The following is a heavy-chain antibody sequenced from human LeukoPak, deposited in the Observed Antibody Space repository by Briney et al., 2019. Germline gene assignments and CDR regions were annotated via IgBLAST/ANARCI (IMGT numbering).Heavy chain of an antibody. Sequence: GGALRLSCAASGFTFSSYSMNWVRQAPGKGREGGSYISSSSSTIYYADSVKGRFTISRDNAKNSLYLQMNSLRAEDTAVYYCAREGEGYYGSGSYLNYWYFDLWGRGTLVTVSS. CDR2: ISSSSSTI. J-gene: IGHJ2*01. CDR3: AREGEGYYGSGSYLNYWYFDL. D-gene: IGHD3-10*01. CDR1: GFTFSSYS. V-gene: IGHV3-48*04.